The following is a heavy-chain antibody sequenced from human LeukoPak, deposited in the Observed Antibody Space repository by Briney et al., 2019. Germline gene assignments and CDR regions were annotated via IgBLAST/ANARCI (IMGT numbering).Heavy chain of an antibody. CDR2: ISSNGGST. Sequence: GGSLRLSCAASGFTFSHYAMHWVRQAPGTGLEYVSAISSNGGSTYYANSVKGRFTISRDNSKNTLYLQMGSLRAEDMGVYYCARDSITVSVGAFDIWGQGTMVIVSS. V-gene: IGHV3-64*01. CDR3: ARDSITVSVGAFDI. J-gene: IGHJ3*02. CDR1: GFTFSHYA. D-gene: IGHD2-2*01.